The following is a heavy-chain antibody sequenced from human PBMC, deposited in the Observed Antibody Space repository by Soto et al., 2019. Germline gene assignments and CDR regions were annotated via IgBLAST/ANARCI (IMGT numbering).Heavy chain of an antibody. CDR2: IYYSGST. J-gene: IGHJ4*02. D-gene: IGHD3-22*01. CDR3: ARQRTGGPYYYDSSGDFDY. CDR1: GVSLSSYY. Sequence: SETLSLTCTVSGVSLSSYYWSWIRQPPGKGLEWIGYIYYSGSTNYNPSLKSRVTTSVDTSKNQFSLKLSSVTAADTAVYYCARQRTGGPYYYDSSGDFDYWGQGTRVTVSS. V-gene: IGHV4-59*08.